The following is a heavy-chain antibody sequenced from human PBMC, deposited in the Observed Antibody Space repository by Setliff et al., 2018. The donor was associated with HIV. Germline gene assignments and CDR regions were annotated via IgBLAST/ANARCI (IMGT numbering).Heavy chain of an antibody. D-gene: IGHD3-16*02. CDR1: GFTFDDYT. Sequence: PGGSLRLSCAASGFTFDDYTMHWVRQAPGKGLEWVSLITWDGGSTYYADSVKGRFTISRDNSKNSLYLQMNNLKAEDTGVYYCAAPRSNLYDSTIAYWGQGTQVTVSS. CDR2: ITWDGGST. J-gene: IGHJ4*02. V-gene: IGHV3-43*01. CDR3: AAPRSNLYDSTIAY.